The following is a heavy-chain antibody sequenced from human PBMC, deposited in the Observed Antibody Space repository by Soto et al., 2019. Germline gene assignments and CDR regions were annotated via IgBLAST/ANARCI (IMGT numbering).Heavy chain of an antibody. D-gene: IGHD3-3*01. J-gene: IGHJ6*02. CDR3: ARIPIDFWSGYSRPDYYDYGMDV. V-gene: IGHV4-34*01. Sequence: PSETLSLTYAVYGGSFSGYYWSWIRQPPGKGLEWIGEINHSGSTNYNPSLKSRVTISVDTSKNQFSLKLSSVTAADTAVYYCARIPIDFWSGYSRPDYYDYGMDVWGQGTTVTVSS. CDR2: INHSGST. CDR1: GGSFSGYY.